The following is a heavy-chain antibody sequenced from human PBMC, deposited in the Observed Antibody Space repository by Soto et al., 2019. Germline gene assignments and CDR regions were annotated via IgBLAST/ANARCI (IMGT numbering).Heavy chain of an antibody. V-gene: IGHV4-59*01. J-gene: IGHJ5*02. CDR1: GGSIIRYY. CDR2: AYYSGDT. CDR3: ARDRSTYGGGGTGEVKENWFDP. Sequence: SETLSLTCIVSGGSIIRYYWSWIRQPPGKGLEWIGYAYYSGDTGYNPSLQSRVTMAVDTSKNQVSLKLTSVTAADTAVYYCARDRSTYGGGGTGEVKENWFDPWGQGALVTVSS. D-gene: IGHD2-8*01.